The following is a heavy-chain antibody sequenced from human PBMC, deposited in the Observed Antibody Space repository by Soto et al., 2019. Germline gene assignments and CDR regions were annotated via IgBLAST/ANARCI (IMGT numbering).Heavy chain of an antibody. V-gene: IGHV1-69*13. CDR2: IIPIFGTA. D-gene: IGHD2-8*02. CDR1: GGTFSSYA. Sequence: GTSVKVSCKASGGTFSSYAISWVRQAPGQGLEWMGGIIPIFGTANYAQKFQGRVTITADESTSTAYMELSSLRSEDTAVYYCARDYWQLSRNYYYYYGMDVWGQGTTVTVSS. CDR3: ARDYWQLSRNYYYYYGMDV. J-gene: IGHJ6*02.